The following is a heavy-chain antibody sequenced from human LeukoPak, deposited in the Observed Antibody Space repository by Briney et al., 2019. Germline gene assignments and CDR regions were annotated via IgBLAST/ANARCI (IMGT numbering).Heavy chain of an antibody. CDR2: IRSTGSTR. CDR3: ARDWGYNNYQEGSFDY. J-gene: IGHJ4*02. CDR1: GVTFSSYS. D-gene: IGHD4-11*01. V-gene: IGHV3-48*04. Sequence: GGSLRLSCAASGVTFSSYSMNWVREAPGEGRGWGSFIRSTGSTRYYADSVKGRFTISRDDAKNSLYLQMNSLRAEDTAVYYCARDWGYNNYQEGSFDYWGQGTLVTVSS.